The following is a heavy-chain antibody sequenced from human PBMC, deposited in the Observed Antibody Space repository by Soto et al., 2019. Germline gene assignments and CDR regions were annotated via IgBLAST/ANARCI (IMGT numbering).Heavy chain of an antibody. Sequence: PSETLSLTCTVSGGSISTYYWSWIRQSAGKGLEWIGRIYTTGSTNYNPPLKSRVTMSVDTSKNQFSLKLSSVTAADTAVYYCARAKDVSPSEWGQGTLVTVSS. V-gene: IGHV4-4*07. J-gene: IGHJ4*02. CDR2: IYTTGST. CDR1: GGSISTYY. CDR3: ARAKDVSPSE.